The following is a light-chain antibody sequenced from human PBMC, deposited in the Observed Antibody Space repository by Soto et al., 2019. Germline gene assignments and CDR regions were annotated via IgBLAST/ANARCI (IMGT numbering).Light chain of an antibody. V-gene: IGKV3-11*01. Sequence: EIVLTQSPATLSLSPGERATLSCRASQSVSSYLAWYQQKPGQAPRLLIYDASNWATGIPARFSGSGSGTDFTLTISSLEPEDFAVYYCPQRSNWPTFGGGTKVEIK. CDR3: PQRSNWPT. J-gene: IGKJ4*01. CDR1: QSVSSY. CDR2: DAS.